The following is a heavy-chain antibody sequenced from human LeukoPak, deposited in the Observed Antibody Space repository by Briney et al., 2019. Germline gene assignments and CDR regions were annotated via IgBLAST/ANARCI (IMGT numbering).Heavy chain of an antibody. D-gene: IGHD3-3*01. J-gene: IGHJ6*03. Sequence: PSETLSLTCTVSGGSISSYYWSWIRQPPGKGLEWIGYIYYSGSTYYNPSLKSRVTISVDTSKNQFSLKLSSVTAADTAVYYCARSTNYDFWSGYLRYYYYMDVWGKGTTVTVSS. CDR3: ARSTNYDFWSGYLRYYYYMDV. V-gene: IGHV4-59*08. CDR2: IYYSGST. CDR1: GGSISSYY.